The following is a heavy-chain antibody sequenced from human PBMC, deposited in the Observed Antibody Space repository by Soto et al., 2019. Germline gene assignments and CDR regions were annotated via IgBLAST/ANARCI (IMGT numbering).Heavy chain of an antibody. Sequence: VGSLRLSCAASGFTFSSYGMHWVRQAPGKGLEWVAVISYDGSNKYYADSVKGRFTISRDNSKNTLYLQMNSLRAEDTAVYYCAKETIMVRGVIIGYYGMDVWGQGTTVTVSS. CDR2: ISYDGSNK. D-gene: IGHD3-10*01. CDR3: AKETIMVRGVIIGYYGMDV. CDR1: GFTFSSYG. V-gene: IGHV3-30*18. J-gene: IGHJ6*02.